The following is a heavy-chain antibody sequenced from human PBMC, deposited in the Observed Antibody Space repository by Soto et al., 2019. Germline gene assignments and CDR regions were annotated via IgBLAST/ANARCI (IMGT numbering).Heavy chain of an antibody. CDR3: TRAAWFPYLSFY. CDR2: ISSSGSTA. D-gene: IGHD3-10*01. V-gene: IGHV3-48*03. Sequence: GGSLRLSCAASGFTFSRFGLHWVRQAPGKGLEWISYISSSGSTAYYASSVEGRFTISRDNANNSVYLQMDSLRAEDTALYYCTRAAWFPYLSFYWGQGALVTVSS. J-gene: IGHJ4*02. CDR1: GFTFSRFG.